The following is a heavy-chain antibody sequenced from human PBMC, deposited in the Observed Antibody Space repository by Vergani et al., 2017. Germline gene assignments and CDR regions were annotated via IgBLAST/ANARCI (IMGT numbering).Heavy chain of an antibody. J-gene: IGHJ4*02. CDR2: ISSSSSYI. CDR3: ARDPVRWELLY. V-gene: IGHV3-21*05. D-gene: IGHD1-26*01. CDR1: GFTFSSYS. Sequence: EVQLVESGGGLVQPGGSLRLSCAASGFTFSSYSMNWVRQAPGKGLEWVSYISSSSSYIYYADSVKGRFTISRDNAKNSLYLQMNSLRAEDTAVYYCARDPVRWELLYWGQGTLVTVSS.